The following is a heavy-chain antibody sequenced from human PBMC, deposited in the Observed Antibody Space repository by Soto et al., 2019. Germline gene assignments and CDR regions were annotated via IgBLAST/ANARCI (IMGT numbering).Heavy chain of an antibody. J-gene: IGHJ4*02. V-gene: IGHV3-30-3*01. CDR1: GFTFSSYA. CDR3: ARERSSGYFDY. Sequence: QVQLVESGGGVVQPGRSLRLSCAASGFTFSSYAMHWVRQAPGKGLEWVAVISYDGSNKYYADSVKGRFTISRDTSKSTLYLQMNSLRAEDTAVYYCARERSSGYFDYWGQGSLVTVSS. CDR2: ISYDGSNK. D-gene: IGHD6-19*01.